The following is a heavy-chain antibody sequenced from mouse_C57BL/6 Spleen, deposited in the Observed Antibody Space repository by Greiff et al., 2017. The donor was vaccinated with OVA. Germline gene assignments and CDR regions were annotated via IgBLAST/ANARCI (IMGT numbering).Heavy chain of an antibody. CDR1: GYSFTGYK. D-gene: IGHD1-3*01. Sequence: VQLQQSGPELVKPGASVKLSCKASGYSFTGYKMNWVKQSNGKSLEWIGIINPNNGTTSYNQKFKGKATLTVDQASSTAYTQLNSLTSEDSAVYYFARDGESWYFDVWGTGTTVTVSS. CDR3: ARDGESWYFDV. V-gene: IGHV1-39*01. CDR2: INPNNGTT. J-gene: IGHJ1*03.